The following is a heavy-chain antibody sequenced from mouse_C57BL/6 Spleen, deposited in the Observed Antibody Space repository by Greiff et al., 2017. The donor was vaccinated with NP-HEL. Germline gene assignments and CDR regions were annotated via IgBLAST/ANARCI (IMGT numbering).Heavy chain of an antibody. Sequence: VQLQQSGPELVKPGASVKISCKASGYAFSSSWMNWVKQRPGKGLEWIGRIYPGDGDTNYNGKFKGKATLTADKSSSTAYMQLSSLTSEDSAVYFCATMVTWYFDYWGQGTTLTVSS. CDR3: ATMVTWYFDY. J-gene: IGHJ2*01. D-gene: IGHD2-2*01. CDR1: GYAFSSSW. CDR2: IYPGDGDT. V-gene: IGHV1-82*01.